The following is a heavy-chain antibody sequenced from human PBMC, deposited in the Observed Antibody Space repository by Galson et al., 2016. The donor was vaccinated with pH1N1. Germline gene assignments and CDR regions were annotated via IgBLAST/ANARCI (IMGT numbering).Heavy chain of an antibody. CDR1: GDSMNSGY. D-gene: IGHD6-19*01. V-gene: IGHV4-59*08. Sequence: ETLSLTCSVSGDSMNSGYWIWMRRPPGKGLEFIAYIYYSGNTNYNPPLKSRVTISIDPSKNQFSLKLTSVTAADTAIYYCVRHLALPESGIRNDPFDSWAQGILVTVSS. CDR2: IYYSGNT. J-gene: IGHJ4*02. CDR3: VRHLALPESGIRNDPFDS.